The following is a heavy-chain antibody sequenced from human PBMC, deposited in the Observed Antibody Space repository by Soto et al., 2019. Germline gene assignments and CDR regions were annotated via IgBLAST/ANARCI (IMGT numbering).Heavy chain of an antibody. CDR1: GGSISSYY. CDR2: IYYSGST. CDR3: ARTGDNGYHFDY. J-gene: IGHJ4*02. D-gene: IGHD5-12*01. V-gene: IGHV4-59*08. Sequence: SETLSLTCTVSGGSISSYYWSWIRQPPGKGLEWIGYIYYSGSTNYNPSLKSRVTISVDTSKNQFSLKLSSVTAADTAVYYCARTGDNGYHFDYWGQGTLVTVSS.